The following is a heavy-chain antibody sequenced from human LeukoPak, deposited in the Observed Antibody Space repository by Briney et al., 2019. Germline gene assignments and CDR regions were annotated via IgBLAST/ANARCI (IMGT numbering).Heavy chain of an antibody. CDR1: GGSFSGYY. J-gene: IGHJ5*02. CDR3: ASRGLAAAGLRWFDP. Sequence: PSETLSLTCAVYGGSFSGYYWSWIRQPPGKGLEWIGEINHSGSTNYNPSLKSRVTISVDTSKNQFSLKLSSVTAADTAVYYCASRGLAAAGLRWFDPWGQGTLVTVSS. V-gene: IGHV4-34*01. D-gene: IGHD6-13*01. CDR2: INHSGST.